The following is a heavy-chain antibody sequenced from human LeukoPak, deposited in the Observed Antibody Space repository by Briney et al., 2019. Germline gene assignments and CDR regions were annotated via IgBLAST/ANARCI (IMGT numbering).Heavy chain of an antibody. D-gene: IGHD2-15*01. J-gene: IGHJ4*02. CDR2: INHSGST. V-gene: IGHV4-34*01. Sequence: SEPLSLPFAVYGGSLSGYYWSGIRQPPGEGVGWGWEINHSGSTNYNPSLKSRVTISVDTSKNQFSLKLSSVTAADTAVYYCARVFCSGGSCYPPGYWGQGTLVTVSS. CDR1: GGSLSGYY. CDR3: ARVFCSGGSCYPPGY.